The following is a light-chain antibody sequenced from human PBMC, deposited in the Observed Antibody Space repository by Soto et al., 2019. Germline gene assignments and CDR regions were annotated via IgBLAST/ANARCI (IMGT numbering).Light chain of an antibody. J-gene: IGKJ1*01. Sequence: DIQITQSPSTLSASVGDRVTIPCRASQSISSWLAWYQQKPGKAPKLLIYDASSLESGVPSRLSGGGSATVFTLTIRSLQPDDFATYYCQQYNNYWTFGQGTKVDI. CDR2: DAS. CDR1: QSISSW. CDR3: QQYNNYWT. V-gene: IGKV1-5*01.